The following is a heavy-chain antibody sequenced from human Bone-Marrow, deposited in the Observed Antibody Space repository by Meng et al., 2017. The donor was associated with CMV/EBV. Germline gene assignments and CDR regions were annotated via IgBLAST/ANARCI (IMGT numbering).Heavy chain of an antibody. CDR3: ARGILIAAAGTNYYYGMDV. CDR1: GGSISSYY. V-gene: IGHV4-59*01. Sequence: SETLSLTCTVSGGSISSYYWSWIRQPPGKGLEWIGYIYYSGSTNYNPSLKSRVTISVDTSKNQFSLKLSSATAADTAVYYCARGILIAAAGTNYYYGMDVWGQGTTVTVSS. J-gene: IGHJ6*02. CDR2: IYYSGST. D-gene: IGHD6-13*01.